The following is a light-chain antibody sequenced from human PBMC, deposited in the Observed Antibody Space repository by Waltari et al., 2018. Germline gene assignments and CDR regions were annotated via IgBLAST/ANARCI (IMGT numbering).Light chain of an antibody. J-gene: IGLJ1*01. CDR2: EVS. Sequence: QSALTQPASVSGSPGQSITISCTGTSNDVGGYGYVSWYQQYPGKAPKLLIYEVSYRASGISTRFSGSKSGNTASLTISGLQADDEADYYCSSHTSTVPHVFGTGTRVTVV. CDR3: SSHTSTVPHV. V-gene: IGLV2-14*01. CDR1: SNDVGGYGY.